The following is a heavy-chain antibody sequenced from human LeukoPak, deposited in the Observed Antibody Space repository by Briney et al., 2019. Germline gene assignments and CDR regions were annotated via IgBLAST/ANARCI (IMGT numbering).Heavy chain of an antibody. CDR3: ARDGSLGQLVTYDMDV. CDR1: GFTFSSYS. CDR2: ISSSSYI. J-gene: IGHJ6*02. V-gene: IGHV3-21*01. Sequence: GGSLRLSCAASGFTFSSYSMNWVRQAPGKGLEWVSSISSSSYIYYADSVKGRFTISRDNAKNSLYPQMNSLRAEDTAVYYCARDGSLGQLVTYDMDVWGQGTTVTVSS. D-gene: IGHD6-6*01.